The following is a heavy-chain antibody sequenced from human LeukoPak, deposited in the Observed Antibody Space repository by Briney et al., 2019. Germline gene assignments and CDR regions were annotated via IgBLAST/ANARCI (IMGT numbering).Heavy chain of an antibody. CDR3: APQTMILVL. V-gene: IGHV3-7*01. CDR1: GFTFRTHW. J-gene: IGHJ4*02. Sequence: PGGSLRLSCVASGFTFRTHWVSWVRQAPGKGLEWVANIKEDGSTTDYVDSVKGRFTISRDNAKNSVFLKMNSLRAEDTAVYYCAPQTMILVLGGQGTLVTVSS. D-gene: IGHD3-22*01. CDR2: IKEDGSTT.